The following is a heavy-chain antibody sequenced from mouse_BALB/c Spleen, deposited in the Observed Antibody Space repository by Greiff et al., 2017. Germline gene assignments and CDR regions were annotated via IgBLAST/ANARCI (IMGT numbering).Heavy chain of an antibody. Sequence: QVQLKQSGPELVKPGASVKMSCKASGYTFTDYVISWVKQRTGQGLDWIGEIYPGSGSTYYNEKFKGKATLTSDKSSNTAYMQLSSLTSEDSAVYYCARDVDSSGYGNYWGQGTTLTVSS. CDR2: IYPGSGST. CDR1: GYTFTDYV. J-gene: IGHJ2*01. D-gene: IGHD3-2*01. CDR3: ARDVDSSGYGNY. V-gene: IGHV1-77*01.